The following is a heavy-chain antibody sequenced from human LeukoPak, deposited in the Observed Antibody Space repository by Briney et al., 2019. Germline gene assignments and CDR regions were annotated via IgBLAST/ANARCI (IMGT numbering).Heavy chain of an antibody. J-gene: IGHJ2*01. CDR2: IKPDGSEK. Sequence: GGSLRLSCAAPGFTFGTSYMSWVRQAPGGGLECVSKIKPDGSEKFYVDSVKGRFTVSRDNAKNSLYLQMDSLRAEDTAVYYCAREEWWHLDIWGRGTLVTISS. D-gene: IGHD3-3*01. V-gene: IGHV3-7*01. CDR1: GFTFGTSY. CDR3: AREEWWHLDI.